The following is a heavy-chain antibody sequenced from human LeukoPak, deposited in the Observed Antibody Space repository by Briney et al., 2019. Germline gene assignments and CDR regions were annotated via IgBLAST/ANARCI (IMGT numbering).Heavy chain of an antibody. CDR2: ISSGGTYE. D-gene: IGHD3-10*01. Sequence: PGKSLRLPCAASGFTFSNYAMHWVRQAPGKGLEWVSLISSGGTYEYYADSVKGRFTISRDNSKNTLYLQWNSLRAEDTAVYYCARDSTYYYDSGSSGPHYFDNWGQGTLVTVSS. V-gene: IGHV3-30*01. J-gene: IGHJ4*02. CDR1: GFTFSNYA. CDR3: ARDSTYYYDSGSSGPHYFDN.